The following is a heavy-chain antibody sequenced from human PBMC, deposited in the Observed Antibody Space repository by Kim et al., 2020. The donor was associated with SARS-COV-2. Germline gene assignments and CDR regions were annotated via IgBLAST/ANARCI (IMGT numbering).Heavy chain of an antibody. CDR1: GYSFTSYW. Sequence: GESLKISCKGSGYSFTSYWISWVRQMPGKGLEWMGRIDPSDSYTNYSPSFQGDVTISADKSISTAYLQWSSLKASDTAMYYCARHETFPYCTNGVCKTPLHDYWGQGTLVTVSS. J-gene: IGHJ4*02. CDR2: IDPSDSYT. CDR3: ARHETFPYCTNGVCKTPLHDY. D-gene: IGHD2-8*01. V-gene: IGHV5-10-1*01.